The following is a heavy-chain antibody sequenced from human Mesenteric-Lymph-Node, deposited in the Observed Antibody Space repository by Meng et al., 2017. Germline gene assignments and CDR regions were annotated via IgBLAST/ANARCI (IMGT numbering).Heavy chain of an antibody. D-gene: IGHD6-6*01. Sequence: GGSLRLSCAASGLTFDSYAMNWVRQAPGKGLEWVSSLTDSGDRTYYADSVKGRFTISRDSSKNTLYLQMNSLRAEDTAVYYCAKGQQLEEYYYYYGMDVWGQGTTVTVSS. V-gene: IGHV3-23*01. J-gene: IGHJ6*02. CDR2: LTDSGDRT. CDR1: GLTFDSYA. CDR3: AKGQQLEEYYYYYGMDV.